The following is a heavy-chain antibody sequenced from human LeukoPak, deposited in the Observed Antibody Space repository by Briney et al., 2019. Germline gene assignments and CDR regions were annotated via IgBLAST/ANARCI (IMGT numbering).Heavy chain of an antibody. CDR1: GGSFSGYY. V-gene: IGHV4-34*01. CDR3: ARGLRRYYDILTGYYISLALDY. Sequence: SETLSLTCAVYGGSFSGYYWSWIRQPPGKGLEWIGEINHSGSTNYNSSLKSRVTISVDTSKNLFSLKLSSVTAADTAVYHCARGLRRYYDILTGYYISLALDYWGKGTTVIVSS. CDR2: INHSGST. D-gene: IGHD3-9*01. J-gene: IGHJ6*04.